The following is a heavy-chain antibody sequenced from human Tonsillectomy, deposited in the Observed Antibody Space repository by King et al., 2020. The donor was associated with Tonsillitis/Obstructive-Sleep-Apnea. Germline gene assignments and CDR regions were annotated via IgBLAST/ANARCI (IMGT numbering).Heavy chain of an antibody. CDR1: GFTFSSYA. J-gene: IGHJ4*02. Sequence: VQLVESGGGVVQPGRSLRLSCGASGFTFSSYAMHWGRQAPGTGLEWVALISYDGSNKYYADAVKGRFTISRENSKNTLYLQMNSLRAEDTAVYYCAKDLISYCSSTSCYSYFDYWGQGTLVTVSS. D-gene: IGHD2-2*01. CDR3: AKDLISYCSSTSCYSYFDY. V-gene: IGHV3-30*18. CDR2: ISYDGSNK.